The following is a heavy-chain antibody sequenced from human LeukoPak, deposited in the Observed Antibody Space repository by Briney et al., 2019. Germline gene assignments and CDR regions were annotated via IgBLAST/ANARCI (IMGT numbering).Heavy chain of an antibody. CDR2: ISPNNGNT. D-gene: IGHD5-18*01. CDR3: AKSRYINYYYYGMDV. V-gene: IGHV1-18*01. Sequence: GASVKVPCKASGYTFSSYVISWVRQAPGQGLEWVGRISPNNGNTNYAERVQGRVTMTTETSTSTAYMELRSLRSDDTAVYYCAKSRYINYYYYGMDVWGQGTTVTVSS. J-gene: IGHJ6*02. CDR1: GYTFSSYV.